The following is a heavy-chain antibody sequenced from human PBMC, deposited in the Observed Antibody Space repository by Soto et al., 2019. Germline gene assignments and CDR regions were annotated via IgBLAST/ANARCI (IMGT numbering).Heavy chain of an antibody. J-gene: IGHJ5*02. D-gene: IGHD3-10*01. CDR2: ISSNGGST. V-gene: IGHV3-64*01. CDR3: ARVVGSGSSHNNWFDP. CDR1: GFTFSSYA. Sequence: GGSLRLSCAASGFTFSSYAMHWVRQAPGKGLEYVSAISSNGGSTYYANSVKGRFTISRDNSKNTLYLQMGSLRAEDMAVYYCARVVGSGSSHNNWFDPWGQGTLVTVSS.